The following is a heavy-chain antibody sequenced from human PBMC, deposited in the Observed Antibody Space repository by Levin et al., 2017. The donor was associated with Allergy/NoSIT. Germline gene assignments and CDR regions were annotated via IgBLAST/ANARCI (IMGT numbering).Heavy chain of an antibody. CDR1: GGSISSYY. J-gene: IGHJ5*02. CDR2: IYYSGGT. D-gene: IGHD3-22*01. V-gene: IGHV4-59*01. CDR3: AREGSSAYFNWFDP. Sequence: PSETLSLTCTVSGGSISSYYWNWIRQSPGKGLEWIGYIYYSGGTNYNPSLKSRVTISVDTSKNHFSLKLSSVTAADTAVYFCAREGSSAYFNWFDPWGQGTLVTVSS.